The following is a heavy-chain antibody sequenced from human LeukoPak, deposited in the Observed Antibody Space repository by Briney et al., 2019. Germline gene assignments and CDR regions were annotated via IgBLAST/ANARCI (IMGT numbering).Heavy chain of an antibody. CDR3: ASGVCGGDCYSSPYYMDV. CDR2: INHSGST. CDR1: GGSFSGYY. Sequence: SETLSLTCAVYGGSFSGYYWSWIRQPPGKGLEWIGEINHSGSTNYNPSLKSRVTISVDTSKNQFSLKLSSVTAADTAVYYCASGVCGGDCYSSPYYMDVWGKGTTVTVSS. J-gene: IGHJ6*03. V-gene: IGHV4-34*01. D-gene: IGHD2-21*02.